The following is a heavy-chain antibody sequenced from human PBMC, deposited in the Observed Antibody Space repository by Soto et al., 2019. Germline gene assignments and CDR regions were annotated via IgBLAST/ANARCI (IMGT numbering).Heavy chain of an antibody. CDR3: ARGHPKYCSGGSCPLDY. CDR1: GYTFTSYD. D-gene: IGHD2-15*01. CDR2: MNPNSGNT. V-gene: IGHV1-8*01. J-gene: IGHJ4*02. Sequence: QVQLVQSGAEVKKPGASVKVSCKASGYTFTSYDLNWVRQATGQGLEWMGWMNPNSGNTGYAQKFQGRVTMTRNTSISTAYMELSSLRSEDTAVYYCARGHPKYCSGGSCPLDYWGQGTLVTVSS.